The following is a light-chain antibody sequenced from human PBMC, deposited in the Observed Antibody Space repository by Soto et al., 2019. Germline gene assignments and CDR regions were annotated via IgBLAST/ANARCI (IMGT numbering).Light chain of an antibody. CDR2: EVN. V-gene: IGLV2-8*01. Sequence: QSALTQPPSASGSPGQSVTISCTGTSSDVGGYDYVSWYQQHPGNVPKLMIYEVNKRPSGVPDRFSGSKSGNTASLTVSGLQTEDEADYYCSSYAVSDSLVFGGGTKVTVL. CDR1: SSDVGGYDY. J-gene: IGLJ2*01. CDR3: SSYAVSDSLV.